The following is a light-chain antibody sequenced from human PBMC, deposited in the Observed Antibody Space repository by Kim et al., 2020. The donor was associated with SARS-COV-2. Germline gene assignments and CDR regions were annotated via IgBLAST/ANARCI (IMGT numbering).Light chain of an antibody. CDR3: QQYDNPPRT. J-gene: IGKJ2*01. CDR2: DAS. CDR1: QDISNY. V-gene: IGKV1-33*01. Sequence: DFQMTQSPSSLSASVGDRVTITCQASQDISNYLNWYQQKPGKAPKLLIYDASNLETGVPSRFSGSGSGTDFTFTISSLQPEDIATYYCQQYDNPPRTFGQGTKLEI.